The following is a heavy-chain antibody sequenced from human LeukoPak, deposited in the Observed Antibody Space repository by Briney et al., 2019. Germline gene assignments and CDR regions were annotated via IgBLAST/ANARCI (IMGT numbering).Heavy chain of an antibody. CDR2: ISAYNGNT. D-gene: IGHD3-10*01. CDR3: ARDGMVRGVINRKGPRPSWFDP. V-gene: IGHV1-18*04. Sequence: ASVKVSCKASGYTFTSYGISWVRQAPGRGLEWMGWISAYNGNTNYAQKLQGRVTMTTDTSTSTAYMELRSLRSDDTAVYYCARDGMVRGVINRKGPRPSWFDPWGQGTLVTVSS. J-gene: IGHJ5*02. CDR1: GYTFTSYG.